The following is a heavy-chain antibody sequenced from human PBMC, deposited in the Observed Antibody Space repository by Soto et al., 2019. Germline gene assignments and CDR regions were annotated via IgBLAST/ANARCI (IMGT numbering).Heavy chain of an antibody. CDR2: IWYDGSNE. CDR3: ARAGLWGYDEFDI. D-gene: IGHD7-27*01. Sequence: QVQLVESGGGVVQPGRSLRLSCVASGFTFSSHGIHWVRQAPGKGLEWVAFIWYDGSNEYYADSVKGRFTISRDNTKNTLSLQMNSLRAEDMALYYCARAGLWGYDEFDIWGQGTMVTVSS. V-gene: IGHV3-33*01. CDR1: GFTFSSHG. J-gene: IGHJ3*02.